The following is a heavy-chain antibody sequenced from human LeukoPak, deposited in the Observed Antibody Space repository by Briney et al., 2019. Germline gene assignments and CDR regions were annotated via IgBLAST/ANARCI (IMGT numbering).Heavy chain of an antibody. D-gene: IGHD3-3*01. CDR3: ARHGYDFWSGNYQPAHYYYYMDV. V-gene: IGHV4-4*09. Sequence: SETLSLTCTVSGGSISSYYWSWIRQPPGKGLEWIGYIYTSGSTNYNPSLKSRVTISVDTSKNQFSLKLSSVTAADTAVYYCARHGYDFWSGNYQPAHYYYYMDVWGKGTTVTVSS. CDR1: GGSISSYY. CDR2: IYTSGST. J-gene: IGHJ6*03.